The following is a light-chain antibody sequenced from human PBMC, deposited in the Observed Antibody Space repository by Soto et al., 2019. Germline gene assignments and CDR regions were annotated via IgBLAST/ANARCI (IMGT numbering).Light chain of an antibody. CDR3: YSYAGNSVLI. J-gene: IGLJ2*01. CDR1: RSDVGAYNY. V-gene: IGLV2-11*01. CDR2: DIT. Sequence: QSVLTQPRSVSGSPGQSVTISCTGTRSDVGAYNYVSWYQQNPGKAPKVMIYDITKRPSGVPDRFSGSKSGNTASLTISGLQAEDEGDYYCYSYAGNSVLIFGGGTKVTVL.